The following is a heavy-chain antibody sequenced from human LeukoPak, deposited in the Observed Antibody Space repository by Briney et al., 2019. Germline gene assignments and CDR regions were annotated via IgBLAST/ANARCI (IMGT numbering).Heavy chain of an antibody. D-gene: IGHD3-22*01. Sequence: GGSLRLSCAASGFTFSSYAMSWVRQAPGKGLEWASDISGSGGSTYYADSVKGRLTISRDNSKNTLYLQMNSLRAEDTAVYYCAKANYYDSSGYWWGQGTLVTVSS. CDR1: GFTFSSYA. CDR3: AKANYYDSSGYW. CDR2: ISGSGGST. J-gene: IGHJ4*02. V-gene: IGHV3-23*01.